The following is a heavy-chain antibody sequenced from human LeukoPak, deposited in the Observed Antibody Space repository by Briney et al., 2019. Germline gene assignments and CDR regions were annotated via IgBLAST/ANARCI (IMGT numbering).Heavy chain of an antibody. J-gene: IGHJ4*02. Sequence: GGSLRLSCAASGFTFSDYYMSWIGQAPGKGLEGVSYISSSGSTIYYADSVKGRFTISRDNAKNSLYLQMNSLRAEDTAVYYCAREYQLLYTETAEDDSWGQGTLVTVSS. V-gene: IGHV3-11*04. D-gene: IGHD2-2*02. CDR2: ISSSGSTI. CDR1: GFTFSDYY. CDR3: AREYQLLYTETAEDDS.